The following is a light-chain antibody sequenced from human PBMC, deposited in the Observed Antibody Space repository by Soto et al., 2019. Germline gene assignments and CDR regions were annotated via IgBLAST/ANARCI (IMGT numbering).Light chain of an antibody. J-gene: IGKJ5*01. V-gene: IGKV3-11*01. CDR3: QQRSNWPPVIT. Sequence: EIVLTQSPATLSLSPGERPTLSCRASQSFTSYLAWYQQNPGQAPRLLIYDASKRATGIPARFSGRGSGTDFTLTISSLEPEDFAVYYCQQRSNWPPVITFGQGTRLEIK. CDR1: QSFTSY. CDR2: DAS.